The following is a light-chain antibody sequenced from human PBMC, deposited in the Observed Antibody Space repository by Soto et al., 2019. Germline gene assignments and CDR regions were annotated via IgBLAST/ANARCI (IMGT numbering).Light chain of an antibody. Sequence: QSVLTQPPSVSGAPGQRVTISCTGSSSNIGAGHDVHWYQQLPGSAPKLLIYGSRNRPSGVPDRFSGSRSGTSASLATTGLQAEDEADYYCRSYDSSLSAHYVFGTGTKVTVL. CDR3: RSYDSSLSAHYV. V-gene: IGLV1-40*01. J-gene: IGLJ1*01. CDR1: SSNIGAGHD. CDR2: GSR.